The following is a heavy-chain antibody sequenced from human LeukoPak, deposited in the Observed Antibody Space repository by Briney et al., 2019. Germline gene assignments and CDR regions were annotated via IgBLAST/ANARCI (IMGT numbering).Heavy chain of an antibody. CDR3: ASAIRAARTYYFDY. D-gene: IGHD6-6*01. CDR1: GYTFTGYY. J-gene: IGHJ4*02. Sequence: ASVKVSCKASGYTFTGYYMHWVRQAPGQGLEWMGWINPNSGGTNYAQKFQGRVTMTRDTSISTAYMELSRLRSDDTAVYYSASAIRAARTYYFDYWGQGTLVTVSS. CDR2: INPNSGGT. V-gene: IGHV1-2*02.